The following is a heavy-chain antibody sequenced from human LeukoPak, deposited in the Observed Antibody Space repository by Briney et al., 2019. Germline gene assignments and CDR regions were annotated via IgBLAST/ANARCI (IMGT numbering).Heavy chain of an antibody. V-gene: IGHV4-39*07. D-gene: IGHD6-19*01. CDR1: GGSISSGSYY. CDR3: AREVAVTGGVDY. J-gene: IGHJ4*02. Sequence: PSETLSLTCTVSGGSISSGSYYWAWIRQPPEKGLEWIGSIYYSGNTYYNPSLESRVTISLDTSKNQFSLNLTSVTAADTAVYYCAREVAVTGGVDYWGQGTLVTVSS. CDR2: IYYSGNT.